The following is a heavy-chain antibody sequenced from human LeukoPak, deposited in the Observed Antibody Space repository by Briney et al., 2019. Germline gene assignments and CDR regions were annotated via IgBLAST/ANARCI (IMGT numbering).Heavy chain of an antibody. V-gene: IGHV3-23*01. CDR1: GFTFSTYA. D-gene: IGHD3-10*01. CDR3: AKADRGWGVITKD. Sequence: PGGSLRLSCVASGFTFSTYAMSWVRQAPGKGLEWVSAIGGSGDFTYYAEYVRGRFTISRDNSKKTLYLQMNSLRAEDTAVYYCAKADRGWGVITKDWGQGTLVTVSS. CDR2: IGGSGDFT. J-gene: IGHJ4*02.